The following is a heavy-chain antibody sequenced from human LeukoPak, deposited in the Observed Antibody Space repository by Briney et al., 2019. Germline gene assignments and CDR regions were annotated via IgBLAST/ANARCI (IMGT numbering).Heavy chain of an antibody. Sequence: PGRSLRLSCVVSGVNFDSYGMHWVRQAPGKGLEWVAVIKYDGSNKFYADSVKGRFTISRDNSKNTLYLQMNSLRADDTAVYYCARGPQGILTGYYTDYWGQGTLVIVSS. D-gene: IGHD3-9*01. V-gene: IGHV3-33*05. CDR2: IKYDGSNK. CDR3: ARGPQGILTGYYTDY. CDR1: GVNFDSYG. J-gene: IGHJ4*02.